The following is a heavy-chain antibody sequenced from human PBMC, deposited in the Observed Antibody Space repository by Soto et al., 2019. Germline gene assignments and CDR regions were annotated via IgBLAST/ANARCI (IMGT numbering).Heavy chain of an antibody. Sequence: ASVKVSCKASGYTFSDYYIHWVRQAPGQGLEWMGWINPNSGGTKYAPKFQGGVTMTRDTSITTAYMELSRLRPGDTAVYYCAREPATAKPEGVDFWGQGTLVTVSS. D-gene: IGHD1-1*01. CDR1: GYTFSDYY. CDR3: AREPATAKPEGVDF. V-gene: IGHV1-2*02. J-gene: IGHJ4*02. CDR2: INPNSGGT.